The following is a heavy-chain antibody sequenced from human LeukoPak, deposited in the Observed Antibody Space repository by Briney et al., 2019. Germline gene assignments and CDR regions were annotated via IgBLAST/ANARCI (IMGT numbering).Heavy chain of an antibody. CDR1: GFTFSSYG. V-gene: IGHV3-23*01. CDR2: ISGSGGST. D-gene: IGHD1-7*01. J-gene: IGHJ4*02. Sequence: GGSLRLSCAASGFTFSSYGMSWVRQAPGKGLEWVSAISGSGGSTYYADSVKGRFTISRDNAKNSLYLQMNSLRAEDTAVYYCARAGITGTKYYFDYWGQGTLVTVSS. CDR3: ARAGITGTKYYFDY.